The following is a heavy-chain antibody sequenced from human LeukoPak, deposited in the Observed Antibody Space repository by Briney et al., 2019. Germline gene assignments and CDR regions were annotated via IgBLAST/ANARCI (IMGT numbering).Heavy chain of an antibody. CDR2: MSYEGTNK. Sequence: QTGGSLRLSCAASGFTFSDYGMHWVRQAPGKGLEWVAVMSYEGTNKYYADSVKGRFTISRDNAKNSLYLQMNSLRAEDTAVYYCARGYQFMDVWGQGTTVTVSS. V-gene: IGHV3-30*03. CDR3: ARGYQFMDV. D-gene: IGHD1-14*01. CDR1: GFTFSDYG. J-gene: IGHJ6*02.